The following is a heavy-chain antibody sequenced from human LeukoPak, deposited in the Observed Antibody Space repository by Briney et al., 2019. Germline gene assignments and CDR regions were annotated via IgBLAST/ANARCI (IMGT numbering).Heavy chain of an antibody. CDR1: GGSISSYY. J-gene: IGHJ4*02. CDR2: IYYSGST. CDR3: ARSERYNSGWYFYFDY. D-gene: IGHD6-19*01. Sequence: SETLSLTCTVSGGSISSYYWNWIRQPPGKGLEWIGYIYYSGSTNYNPSLKSRVTISVDTSKNQFSLKLSSVTAADTAVYYCARSERYNSGWYFYFDYWGQGTLVTVSS. V-gene: IGHV4-59*12.